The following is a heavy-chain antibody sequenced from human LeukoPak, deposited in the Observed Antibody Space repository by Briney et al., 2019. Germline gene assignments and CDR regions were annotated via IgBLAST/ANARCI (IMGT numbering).Heavy chain of an antibody. D-gene: IGHD3-9*01. Sequence: GGSLRLSCAASGFTVSSNYMSWVRQAPGKGLEWVSVIYSGGSTYYADSVKGRFTISRDNSKNTLYLQMNSLRAEDTAVYYCARDDILTGYYSKWYFDLWGRGTLVTVSS. CDR2: IYSGGST. CDR1: GFTVSSNY. CDR3: ARDDILTGYYSKWYFDL. V-gene: IGHV3-66*01. J-gene: IGHJ2*01.